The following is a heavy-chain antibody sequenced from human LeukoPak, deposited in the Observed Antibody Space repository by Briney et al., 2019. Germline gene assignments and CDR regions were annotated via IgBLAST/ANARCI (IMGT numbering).Heavy chain of an antibody. D-gene: IGHD5-18*01. J-gene: IGHJ4*02. CDR2: IIPIFGTA. V-gene: IGHV1-69*05. Sequence: SVKVSCKASGGTFSSYAITWVRQAPGQGLEWMGGIIPIFGTANYAQKFQGRVTITRDASASTAYMELSSLRSEDMAVYYCARGELDTAMVFDYWGQGTLVTVSS. CDR1: GGTFSSYA. CDR3: ARGELDTAMVFDY.